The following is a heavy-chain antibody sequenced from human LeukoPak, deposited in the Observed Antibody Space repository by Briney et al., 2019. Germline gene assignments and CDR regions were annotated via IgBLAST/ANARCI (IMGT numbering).Heavy chain of an antibody. CDR3: AGAPYCSGGSCYSYNWFDP. J-gene: IGHJ5*02. Sequence: PGGSLRLSCTASGFTFSSNWMTWVRQAPGKGLEWVSVIYSGGNTDYADSVKGRFTISSDSSKNTLYLQMNNLRVEDTAVYYCAGAPYCSGGSCYSYNWFDPWGQGTRVTVSS. CDR1: GFTFSSNW. D-gene: IGHD2-15*01. V-gene: IGHV3-66*01. CDR2: IYSGGNT.